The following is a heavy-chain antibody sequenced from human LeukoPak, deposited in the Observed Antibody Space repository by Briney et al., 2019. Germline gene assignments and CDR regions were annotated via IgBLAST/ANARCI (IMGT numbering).Heavy chain of an antibody. V-gene: IGHV3-7*01. D-gene: IGHD3-3*01. CDR2: INQDGSQK. CDR1: GFTFSSHW. Sequence: GGSLRLSCAGSGFTFSSHWIGWVRQAPGKGLEWVAHINQDGSQKYYVDSVEGRFAISRDNAKSSLYLQMNSLRAEDTAIYYCARWRSQQSEFYLWGQGTLATISS. CDR3: ARWRSQQSEFYL. J-gene: IGHJ5*02.